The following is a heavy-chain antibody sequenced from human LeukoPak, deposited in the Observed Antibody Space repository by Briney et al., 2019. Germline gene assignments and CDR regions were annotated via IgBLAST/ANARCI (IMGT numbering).Heavy chain of an antibody. CDR2: IIPIFGTA. D-gene: IGHD3-16*02. CDR1: GGTFSSDA. V-gene: IGHV1-69*05. CDR3: ARDRLEITFGGVIVASEKDLCFDY. Sequence: ASVKVSRKASGGTFSSDAISWVRQAPGQGLEWMGRIIPIFGTANYAQKFQGRVTITTDESTSTAYMELSSLRSEDTAVYYCARDRLEITFGGVIVASEKDLCFDYWGQGTLVTVSS. J-gene: IGHJ4*02.